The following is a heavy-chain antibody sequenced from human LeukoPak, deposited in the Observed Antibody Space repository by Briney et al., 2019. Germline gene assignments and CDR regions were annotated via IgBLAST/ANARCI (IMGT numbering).Heavy chain of an antibody. D-gene: IGHD2-2*01. V-gene: IGHV3-23*01. Sequence: PGGTLRLSCAASGFTFSSYGMSWVRQAPGKGLEWVSAIRGSGGSTYYADSVKGRFTISRDNSKNTLYLQMNSLRPEDTSVYYCARCPTSWYFDYWGQATLVTVSS. J-gene: IGHJ4*02. CDR3: ARCPTSWYFDY. CDR2: IRGSGGST. CDR1: GFTFSSYG.